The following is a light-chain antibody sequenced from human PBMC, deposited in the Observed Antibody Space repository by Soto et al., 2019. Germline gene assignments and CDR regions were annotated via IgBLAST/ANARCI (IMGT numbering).Light chain of an antibody. J-gene: IGLJ1*01. Sequence: QSALTQPDSVSGSPGQSITISCTGTSGDVGGYYYVSWYQHLPGKAPKLMISEVSHRPSGVSNRFSGSKSGNTASLTISGLQAEDEADYYCSTYTAGGSIFGTGTKVTVL. CDR3: STYTAGGSI. CDR2: EVS. V-gene: IGLV2-14*01. CDR1: SGDVGGYYY.